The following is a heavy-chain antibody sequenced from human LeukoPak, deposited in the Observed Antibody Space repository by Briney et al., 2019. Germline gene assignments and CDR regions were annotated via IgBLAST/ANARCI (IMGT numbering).Heavy chain of an antibody. D-gene: IGHD6-13*01. Sequence: PGGSLRLSCAASGFTFSSYSMNWVRQAPGKGLEWVSSISSSSSYIYYADSVKGRFTISRDNSKNTLYLQMNSLRAEDTAVYYCARVSSEIAAAGYYYYYYMDVWGKGTTVTVSS. CDR1: GFTFSSYS. J-gene: IGHJ6*03. CDR2: ISSSSSYI. CDR3: ARVSSEIAAAGYYYYYYMDV. V-gene: IGHV3-21*01.